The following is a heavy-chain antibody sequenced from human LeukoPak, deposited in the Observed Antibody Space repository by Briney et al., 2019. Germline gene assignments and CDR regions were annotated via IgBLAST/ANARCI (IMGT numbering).Heavy chain of an antibody. CDR2: ITGSESST. Sequence: QPGGSLRLSCAASGFTFMSYAMTWVRQAPGKGLEWVSVITGSESSTYYADSVRGRFTISRDNPKNTLYLQMNSLRADDTAVYYCAKHRGSGVAGTGGVESWGQGTLVTVSS. D-gene: IGHD6-19*01. CDR3: AKHRGSGVAGTGGVES. J-gene: IGHJ4*02. V-gene: IGHV3-23*01. CDR1: GFTFMSYA.